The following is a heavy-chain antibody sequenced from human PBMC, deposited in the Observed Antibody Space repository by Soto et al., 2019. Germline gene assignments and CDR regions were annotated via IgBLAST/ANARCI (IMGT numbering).Heavy chain of an antibody. D-gene: IGHD3-16*01. CDR1: GFTFSSSG. J-gene: IGHJ4*02. V-gene: IGHV3-23*01. CDR3: AKPAPFGATTTRYFDY. Sequence: EVQLLESGGDLIQPGGSLRLSCAASGFTFSSSGMSWVRQAPGKGLEWVSAISASGGNTYHADSVKGRFTISRDNSKNTLYLQMNSLRAEDTAIYYCAKPAPFGATTTRYFDYWGQGALVTVSS. CDR2: ISASGGNT.